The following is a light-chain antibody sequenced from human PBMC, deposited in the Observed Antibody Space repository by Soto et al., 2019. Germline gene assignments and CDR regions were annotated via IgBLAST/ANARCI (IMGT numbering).Light chain of an antibody. J-gene: IGKJ4*01. CDR2: SAS. V-gene: IGKV1-9*01. CDR3: QQLNSFPFT. Sequence: IQLTQSPSSLSASVGDRVTITCRASQGISSYLAWYQQKPGKAPKLLIYSASTLQSGVPSRFSGSGSGTGFTLTISNLQPEDFATYYCQQLNSFPFTFGGGTKVDTK. CDR1: QGISSY.